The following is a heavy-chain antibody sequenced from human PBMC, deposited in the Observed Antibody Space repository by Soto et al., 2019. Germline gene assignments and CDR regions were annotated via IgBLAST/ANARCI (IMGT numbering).Heavy chain of an antibody. Sequence: EVQLVESGGGLVQPGGSLRLSCAATGFTFSSYSMNWVRQAPGKGLEWVSYISSSSTTIYYADSVKGRFIISRENAKNSLYLQMNSLSDEDTAVYYCPRDDSFVPYDDGDDRPGSSDYWGQGTLVTVSS. CDR1: GFTFSSYS. CDR3: PRDDSFVPYDDGDDRPGSSDY. J-gene: IGHJ4*02. CDR2: ISSSSTTI. D-gene: IGHD4-17*01. V-gene: IGHV3-48*02.